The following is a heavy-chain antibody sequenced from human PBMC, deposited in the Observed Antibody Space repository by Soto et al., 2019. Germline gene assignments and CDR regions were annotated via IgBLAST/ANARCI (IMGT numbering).Heavy chain of an antibody. CDR2: IWYDGSNK. CDR3: ERPMGRYRGYDFDF. J-gene: IGHJ4*02. CDR1: GFTFSSYA. V-gene: IGHV3-33*01. D-gene: IGHD5-12*01. Sequence: QVQLVESGGGVVQPGRSLRLSCAASGFTFSSYAMHWVRQAPGKGLEWVAAIWYDGSNKYYADSVKGRFTISRDNSKNMLYLQRNSLSGEDRGVYYCERPMGRYRGYDFDFWGQGTLVTVSS.